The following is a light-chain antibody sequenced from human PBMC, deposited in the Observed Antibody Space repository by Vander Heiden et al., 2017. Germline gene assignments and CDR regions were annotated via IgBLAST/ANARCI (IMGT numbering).Light chain of an antibody. CDR1: HSISIL. J-gene: IGKJ1*01. V-gene: IGKV1-5*01. Sequence: DIQMTQSPSTLSAPVGDRVTITCRASHSISILLAWFQQKPGKPPKLLINDASSLERGVPSRFSGSGSGTEFTLTISSLQPDDFATYYCQQYNSYSGGTFGQGTKVEIK. CDR3: QQYNSYSGGT. CDR2: DAS.